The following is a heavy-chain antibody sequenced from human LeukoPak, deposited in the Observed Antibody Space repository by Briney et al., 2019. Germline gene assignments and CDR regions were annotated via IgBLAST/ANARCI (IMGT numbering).Heavy chain of an antibody. D-gene: IGHD3-10*01. J-gene: IGHJ5*01. V-gene: IGHV3-64D*06. CDR1: GFNFRNYA. CDR2: MSVVTDRT. Sequence: GGSLRLSCSASGFNFRNYAMHWVRQAPGKGLEYVSAMSVVTDRTFYADSVMGRFTISRDNSANTLYLQMSSLRPEDTAVYYCAKPARGSGIQDWFDSWGQGTLVTVSS. CDR3: AKPARGSGIQDWFDS.